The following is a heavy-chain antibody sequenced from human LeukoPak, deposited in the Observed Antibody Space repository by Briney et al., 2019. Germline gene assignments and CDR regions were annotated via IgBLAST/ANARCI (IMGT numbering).Heavy chain of an antibody. CDR1: GYTFTSYA. D-gene: IGHD6-19*01. CDR2: INAGNGDT. CDR3: ARGIGASSAWYLIDY. J-gene: IGHJ4*02. Sequence: GASVKVSCKASGYTFTSYAMHGVRQAPGQKLEWMGWINAGNGDTKYSQKFQDRVTITRDTSASTAYMGLSSLGSEDTAVYYCARGIGASSAWYLIDYRGQGTLVTVSS. V-gene: IGHV1-3*01.